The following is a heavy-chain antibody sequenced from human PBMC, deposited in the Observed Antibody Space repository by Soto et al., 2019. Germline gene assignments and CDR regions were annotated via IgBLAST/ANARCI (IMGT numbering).Heavy chain of an antibody. Sequence: PSETLSLTCTVSGGSVSSGSYYWSWIRQPPGKGLEWIGYIYYSGSTNCNPSLKSRVTISVDTSKNQFSLKLSSVTAADTAVYYCARMAGYCSGGSCYYNWFDPWGQGTLVTVSS. V-gene: IGHV4-61*01. CDR2: IYYSGST. CDR3: ARMAGYCSGGSCYYNWFDP. D-gene: IGHD2-15*01. J-gene: IGHJ5*02. CDR1: GGSVSSGSYY.